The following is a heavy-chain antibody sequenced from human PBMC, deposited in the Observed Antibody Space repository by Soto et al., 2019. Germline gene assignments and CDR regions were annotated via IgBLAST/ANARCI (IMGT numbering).Heavy chain of an antibody. CDR2: ISGSGGST. V-gene: IGHV3-23*01. CDR3: AKALGHYDSSAYGY. CDR1: GFTFSNYA. Sequence: GGSLRLSCAASGFTFSNYAMSWVRQAPGKGLEWVSVISGSGGSTYYADSVKGRFTISRDNSKNTVYLQMNSLRAEDTAVYYCAKALGHYDSSAYGYWGQGTLVTVSS. J-gene: IGHJ4*02. D-gene: IGHD3-22*01.